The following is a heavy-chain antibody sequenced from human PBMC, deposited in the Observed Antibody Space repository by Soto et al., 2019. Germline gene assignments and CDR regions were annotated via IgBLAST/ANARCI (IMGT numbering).Heavy chain of an antibody. J-gene: IGHJ6*02. V-gene: IGHV3-30-3*01. Sequence: GSLRLSCAASNFPFRSYSFHWVRQTPGKGLEWVSLISHDGTNKYYAGSVKGRFTISRDNSKNTLYLQMTSLRVQDTAVYYCVRAGATQYPTFHYYGLDIWGQGTTVTVSS. CDR1: NFPFRSYS. D-gene: IGHD3-3*02. CDR2: ISHDGTNK. CDR3: VRAGATQYPTFHYYGLDI.